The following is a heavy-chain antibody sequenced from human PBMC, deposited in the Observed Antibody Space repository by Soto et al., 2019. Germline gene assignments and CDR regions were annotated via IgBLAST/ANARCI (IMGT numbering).Heavy chain of an antibody. Sequence: QVQLVQSGAEVKKPGASVKVSCKASGYTFTSYGISWVRQAPGQGLEWMGWISAYNGNTNNAQKLQGRVTMPTDTATSTASMELRRLRSDDTAVYYCARDRGSYALDYWGQGTLVTGSS. D-gene: IGHD1-26*01. CDR2: ISAYNGNT. J-gene: IGHJ4*02. CDR1: GYTFTSYG. CDR3: ARDRGSYALDY. V-gene: IGHV1-18*01.